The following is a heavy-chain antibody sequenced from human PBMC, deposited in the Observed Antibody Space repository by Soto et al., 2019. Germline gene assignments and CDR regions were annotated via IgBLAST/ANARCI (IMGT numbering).Heavy chain of an antibody. CDR1: GGSISSGDYY. D-gene: IGHD3-10*01. V-gene: IGHV4-30-4*01. CDR3: AREEYGSGSYPPGWFDP. CDR2: IYYSGST. Sequence: QVQLQESGPGLVKPSQTLSLTCTVSGGSISSGDYYWSWIRQPPGKGLEWIGYIYYSGSTYYNPSLKSRVTISVDTSKNQFSLKLSSVTAADTAMYYCAREEYGSGSYPPGWFDPWGQGTLVTVSS. J-gene: IGHJ5*02.